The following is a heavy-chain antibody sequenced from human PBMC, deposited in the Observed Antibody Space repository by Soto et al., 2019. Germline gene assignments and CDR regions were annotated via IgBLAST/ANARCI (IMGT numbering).Heavy chain of an antibody. D-gene: IGHD3-22*01. J-gene: IGHJ4*02. Sequence: PVGSLRLSCAASGFTFSNAWMSWVRQAPGKGLEWVGRIKSKTDGGTTDYAAPVKGRFTISRDDSKNTLYLQMNSLKTEDTAVYYCTTEAIDYYDSSGYSRYWGQGTLVTVSS. V-gene: IGHV3-15*01. CDR2: IKSKTDGGTT. CDR1: GFTFSNAW. CDR3: TTEAIDYYDSSGYSRY.